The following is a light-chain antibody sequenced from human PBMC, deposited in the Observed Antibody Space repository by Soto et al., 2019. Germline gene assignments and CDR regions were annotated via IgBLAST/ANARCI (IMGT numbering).Light chain of an antibody. CDR1: ENIIFY. CDR3: QHSYTTPVYS. J-gene: IGKJ2*01. V-gene: IGKV1-39*01. CDR2: AAS. Sequence: DIQMTQSPSSLSASVGDRVTITCRASENIIFYLNWYQQRIGKSPKLLIYAASNLQSGVPSRFSGSGSGTAFTLTISNLQPEDFATHFCQHSYTTPVYSFDQGTKLEIK.